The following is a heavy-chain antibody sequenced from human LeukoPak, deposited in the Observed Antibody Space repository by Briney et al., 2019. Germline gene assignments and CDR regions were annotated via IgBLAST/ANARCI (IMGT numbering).Heavy chain of an antibody. D-gene: IGHD1-7*01. J-gene: IGHJ4*02. CDR2: IYTSGST. CDR1: GGSISSYY. Sequence: SETLSLTCTVSGGSISSYYWSWIRQPAGKGLEWIGRIYTSGSTNYNPSLKSRVTMSVDTSKNQFSLKLSSVTAADTAVYYCARDANNWNSLDYFDYRGQGTLVTVSS. V-gene: IGHV4-4*07. CDR3: ARDANNWNSLDYFDY.